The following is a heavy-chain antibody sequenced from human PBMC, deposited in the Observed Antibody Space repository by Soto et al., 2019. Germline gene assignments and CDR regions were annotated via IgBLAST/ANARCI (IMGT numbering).Heavy chain of an antibody. CDR2: TNGVST. D-gene: IGHD6-25*01. V-gene: IGHV3-43*01. Sequence: EVQLVESGGVVVQPGGSLRLSCAASGFNFNDFIMHWVRQSPTAGLEWVSLTNGVSTHYADFVKGRFFISRDNTMNSLYLQMNNLRTEDAALYYCARDLGGSSDSWGQGTLVTVSS. CDR3: ARDLGGSSDS. J-gene: IGHJ4*02. CDR1: GFNFNDFI.